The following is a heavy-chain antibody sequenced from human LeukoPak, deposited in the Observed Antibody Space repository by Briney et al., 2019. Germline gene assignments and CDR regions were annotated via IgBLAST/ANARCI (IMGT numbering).Heavy chain of an antibody. J-gene: IGHJ4*02. D-gene: IGHD5-18*01. Sequence: RASVKVSCKASGYTFTSNAMNWVRQAPGQGLEWMGWINTNTGNPTYAQGFTGRFVFSLDTSVSTAYLQISSLKAEDTAVYSCARGYSYGSPSEAYYFDYWGQGTLVTVSS. CDR2: INTNTGNP. CDR1: GYTFTSNA. CDR3: ARGYSYGSPSEAYYFDY. V-gene: IGHV7-4-1*02.